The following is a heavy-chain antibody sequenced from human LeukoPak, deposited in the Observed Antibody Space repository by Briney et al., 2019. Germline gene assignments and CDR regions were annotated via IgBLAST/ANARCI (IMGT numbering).Heavy chain of an antibody. D-gene: IGHD3-9*01. CDR2: IYYSGST. CDR1: GGSISSSSYY. J-gene: IGHJ4*02. CDR3: ARGPNDILTGYYTY. Sequence: SETLSLTCTVSGGSISSSSYYWGWIRQPPGKGLEWIGSIYYSGSTYYNPSLKSRVTISVDTSKNQFSLKLSSVTAADTAVYYCARGPNDILTGYYTYWGQGTLVTVSS. V-gene: IGHV4-39*07.